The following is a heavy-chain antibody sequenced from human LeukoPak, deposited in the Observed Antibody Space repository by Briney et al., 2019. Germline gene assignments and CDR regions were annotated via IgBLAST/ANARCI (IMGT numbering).Heavy chain of an antibody. J-gene: IGHJ4*02. CDR1: GYTFTGYY. V-gene: IGHV1-2*02. Sequence: ASVKVSCKASGYTFTGYYMHWVRQAPGQGLEWMGWINPNSGGTNYAQKFQGRVTMTRDTSISTAYMEPSRLRSDDTAVYYCARRSSSWSETDFDYWGQGTLVTVSS. CDR3: ARRSSSWSETDFDY. D-gene: IGHD6-13*01. CDR2: INPNSGGT.